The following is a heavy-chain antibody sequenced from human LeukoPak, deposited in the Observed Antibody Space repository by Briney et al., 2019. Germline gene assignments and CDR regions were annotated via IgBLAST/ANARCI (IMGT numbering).Heavy chain of an antibody. D-gene: IGHD5-24*01. J-gene: IGHJ3*02. CDR1: GFTFSSYG. Sequence: PGGSLRLSCAASGFTFSSYGMHWVRQAPGKGLEWVAFIRYDGSSKYYADSVKGRFTISRDNSKNTVYLQMNSLRAEDTAVYHCAKDFGGYNWDAFDIWGQGTMVTVSS. CDR3: AKDFGGYNWDAFDI. CDR2: IRYDGSSK. V-gene: IGHV3-30*02.